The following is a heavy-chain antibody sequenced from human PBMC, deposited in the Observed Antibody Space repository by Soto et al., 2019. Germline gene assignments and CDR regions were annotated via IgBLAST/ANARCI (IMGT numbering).Heavy chain of an antibody. CDR1: GFTFSSYS. Sequence: GGSLRLSCAASGFTFSSYSMNWVRQAPGKGLEWVSSISSSSSYIYYADSVKGRFTISRDNAKNSLYLQMNSLRAEDTAVYYCARDPYDSSGYYTDFDYWGQGTLVTVSS. CDR2: ISSSSSYI. J-gene: IGHJ4*02. V-gene: IGHV3-21*01. D-gene: IGHD3-22*01. CDR3: ARDPYDSSGYYTDFDY.